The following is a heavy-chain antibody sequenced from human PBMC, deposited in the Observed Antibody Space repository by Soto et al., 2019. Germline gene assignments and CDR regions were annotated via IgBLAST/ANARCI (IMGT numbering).Heavy chain of an antibody. J-gene: IGHJ4*02. Sequence: GGSLRLSCAASGFTFSSYSMNWVRQAPGKGLEWVSYISSSSSTIYYADSVKGRFTISRDNAENSLYLQMNSLRAEDTAVYYCARDFLGYCSSTSCYTLNEDYWGQGTLVTVSS. D-gene: IGHD2-2*02. CDR2: ISSSSSTI. V-gene: IGHV3-48*01. CDR1: GFTFSSYS. CDR3: ARDFLGYCSSTSCYTLNEDY.